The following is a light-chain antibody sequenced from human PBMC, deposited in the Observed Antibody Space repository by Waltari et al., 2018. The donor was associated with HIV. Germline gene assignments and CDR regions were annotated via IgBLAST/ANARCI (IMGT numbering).Light chain of an antibody. J-gene: IGLJ2*01. CDR1: NIRSKS. CDR3: QVWDSSSDHVV. V-gene: IGLV3-21*04. CDR2: YDS. Sequence: SYVLTQPPSVSVAPGKTARITCGGTNIRSKSVHWYQQKPGQAPRLVIDYDSARPSGIPERFSGSNSGNTATLTISRVEAGDEADYYCQVWDSSSDHVVFGGGTNLTVL.